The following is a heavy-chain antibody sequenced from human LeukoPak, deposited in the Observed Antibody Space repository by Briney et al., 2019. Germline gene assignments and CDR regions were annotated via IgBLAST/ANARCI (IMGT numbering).Heavy chain of an antibody. D-gene: IGHD2/OR15-2a*01. CDR1: GFSFGSYA. V-gene: IGHV3-74*01. Sequence: GGSLRLSCVASGFSFGSYAVTWVRHAPGKGLVWVSRSNSDGSVRNYADSVEGRFIISRDNAKNTLYLQMNNLGVEDTAVYFCARDPSVNNAIGYNWFDHWGQGALVTVSS. J-gene: IGHJ5*02. CDR3: ARDPSVNNAIGYNWFDH. CDR2: SNSDGSVR.